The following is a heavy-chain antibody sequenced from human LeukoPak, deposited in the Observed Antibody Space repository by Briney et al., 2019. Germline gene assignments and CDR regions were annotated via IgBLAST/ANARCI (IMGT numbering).Heavy chain of an antibody. CDR2: IRHNGEAT. J-gene: IGHJ4*02. CDR3: AKDAGPSGEGATPAD. CDR1: EFIFRNYA. Sequence: PGGSLRLSCVASEFIFRNYAMTWVRQAPGKGLEWVSTIRHNGEATYFEDSVKGRFTISRDNTKNTLYLHMNSLRAEDTAIYFCAKDAGPSGEGATPADWGQGTLVTVSS. D-gene: IGHD1-26*01. V-gene: IGHV3-23*01.